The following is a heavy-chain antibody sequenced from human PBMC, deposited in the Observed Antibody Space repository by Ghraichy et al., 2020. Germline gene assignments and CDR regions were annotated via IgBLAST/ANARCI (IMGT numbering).Heavy chain of an antibody. CDR3: ARARVQKWLSGWFDP. V-gene: IGHV4-59*01. J-gene: IGHJ5*02. CDR1: GGSISSYD. D-gene: IGHD3-22*01. Sequence: SETLSLTCTVSGGSISSYDWNWIRQPPGKGLEWIGYSYYTGSTNYNPSLKIRVTISVDTSKNQFSLKLSSVTAADTAVYYCARARVQKWLSGWFDPSGTGSLSTVSS. CDR2: SYYTGST.